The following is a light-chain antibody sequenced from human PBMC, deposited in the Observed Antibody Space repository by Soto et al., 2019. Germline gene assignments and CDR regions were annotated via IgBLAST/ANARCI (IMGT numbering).Light chain of an antibody. CDR1: SSDVGGYNY. V-gene: IGLV2-8*01. CDR2: EVS. Sequence: QSVLTQPPSASGSPGQSVTISCTGTSSDVGGYNYVSWYQQHPGKAPKLMIYEVSKRPSGVPDRFSGSKSGNTASLTVSGLQAEDEAHYYCSSYAGSNNVFGTGTKLTVL. J-gene: IGLJ1*01. CDR3: SSYAGSNNV.